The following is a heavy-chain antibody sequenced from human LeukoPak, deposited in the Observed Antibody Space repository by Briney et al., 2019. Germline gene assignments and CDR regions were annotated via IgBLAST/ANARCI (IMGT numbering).Heavy chain of an antibody. V-gene: IGHV4-39*07. CDR2: IYYSGST. D-gene: IGHD3/OR15-3a*01. CDR1: GGSISSSSYY. CDR3: ARERGPIDY. J-gene: IGHJ4*02. Sequence: SETLSLTCTVSGGSISSSSYYWGWIRQPPGKGLEWIGSIYYSGSTNYNPSLRGRVTISVDTSKNQFSLKLSSVTAADTAVYYCARERGPIDYWGQGTLVTVSS.